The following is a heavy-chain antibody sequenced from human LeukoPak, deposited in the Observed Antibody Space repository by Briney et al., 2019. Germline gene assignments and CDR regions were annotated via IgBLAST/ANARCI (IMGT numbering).Heavy chain of an antibody. CDR2: IYHSGST. CDR1: GDSISSNY. V-gene: IGHV4-59*01. J-gene: IGHJ3*02. D-gene: IGHD6-19*01. CDR3: VRGHLVGGWFKYDAFDI. Sequence: SETLSLTCTVSGDSISSNYWSWIRQPPGKGLEWIGYIYHSGSTNYNPSLKSRVTISIDTSRKHFSLKLSSVTAADTAVYYCVRGHLVGGWFKYDAFDIWGQGTMVTVSS.